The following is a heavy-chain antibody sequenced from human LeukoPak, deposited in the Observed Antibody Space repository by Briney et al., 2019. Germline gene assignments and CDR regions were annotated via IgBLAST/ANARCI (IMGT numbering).Heavy chain of an antibody. D-gene: IGHD4-17*01. J-gene: IGHJ4*02. CDR3: ARDSRPARRDYGDYVFYFDY. V-gene: IGHV4-39*07. CDR2: IYYSGST. Sequence: SETLSLTCTVSGGSISSSSYYWGWIRQPPGKGLEWIGSIYYSGSTYYNPSLKSRVTISVDTSKNQFSLKLSSVTAADTAVYYCARDSRPARRDYGDYVFYFDYWGQGTLVTVSS. CDR1: GGSISSSSYY.